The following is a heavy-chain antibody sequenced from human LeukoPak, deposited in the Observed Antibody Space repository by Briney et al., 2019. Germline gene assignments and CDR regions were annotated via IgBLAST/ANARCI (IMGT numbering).Heavy chain of an antibody. V-gene: IGHV1-46*01. J-gene: IGHJ6*02. CDR3: ARDVFFYYGMDV. CDR2: INPSAGTT. CDR1: GYTFTSHY. Sequence: ASVKVSCKASGYTFTSHYMHWVRQAPGQGLEWMGIINPSAGTTSHAQKFQGRLTMTRDTSTSIVYMELSSLRSEDTAVYYCARDVFFYYGMDVWGQGTTVTVSS.